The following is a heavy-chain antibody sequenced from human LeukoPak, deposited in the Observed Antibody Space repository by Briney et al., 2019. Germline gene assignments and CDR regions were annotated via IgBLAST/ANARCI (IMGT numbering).Heavy chain of an antibody. CDR1: GFXVSYNY. D-gene: IGHD7-27*01. CDR3: ARGTAWGHQDH. Sequence: GGSLRLSCAASGFXVSYNYMSWVRQAPGKGLEWVSIIYSSGNTYYAGSVKGRFTISRDNSKSMLYLQMNSLRAEDTAVYYCARGTAWGHQDHWGQGTLVAVSS. CDR2: IYSSGNT. J-gene: IGHJ4*02. V-gene: IGHV3-66*01.